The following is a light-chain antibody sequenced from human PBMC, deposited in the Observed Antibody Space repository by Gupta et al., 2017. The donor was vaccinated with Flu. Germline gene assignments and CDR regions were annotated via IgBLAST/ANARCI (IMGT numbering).Light chain of an antibody. CDR2: EVS. V-gene: IGLV2-14*01. Sequence: QSALTQPASVSGSPGQPTTISCTGTSSDIGGYNYVSWYQQHPGKAPKLMIYEVSNRPSGVSNRVSGSKSGNTASLTISGLQAEDEADYYCSSYTSSSALFGGGTKLTVL. CDR3: SSYTSSSAL. J-gene: IGLJ2*01. CDR1: SSDIGGYNY.